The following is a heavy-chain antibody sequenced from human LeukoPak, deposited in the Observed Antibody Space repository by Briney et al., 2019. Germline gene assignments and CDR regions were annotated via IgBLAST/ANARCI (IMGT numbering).Heavy chain of an antibody. CDR2: ISHDGSKK. V-gene: IGHV3-30*18. D-gene: IGHD3-22*01. Sequence: PGRSLRLSCAASGLTFSTYGMHWVRQAPGKGLEWVAFISHDGSKKYYADSVKGRFSISRDNFKNTLYLQMNSLRAEDTAVYYCAKSDSSGYYTSPVDYWGQGTLVTVRS. J-gene: IGHJ4*02. CDR3: AKSDSSGYYTSPVDY. CDR1: GLTFSTYG.